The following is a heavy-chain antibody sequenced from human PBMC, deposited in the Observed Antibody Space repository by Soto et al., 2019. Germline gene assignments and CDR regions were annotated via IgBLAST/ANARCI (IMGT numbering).Heavy chain of an antibody. CDR1: GFTFSSYA. CDR3: GRRGYCSRGRWYSYLRPWYFYL. V-gene: IGHV3-64*01. J-gene: IGHJ2*01. CDR2: ISSTVGST. D-gene: IGHD2-15*01. Sequence: EVQLVKSGGGLVQPGGSLRLSCAASGFTFSSYAMHWVRQAPGKGLDYVSVISSTVGSTYYTNSVKGRFTISRDNSKNTLHLELCSLRADDMAVYYCGRRGYCSRGRWYSYLRPWYFYLWGRGTLVSVSS.